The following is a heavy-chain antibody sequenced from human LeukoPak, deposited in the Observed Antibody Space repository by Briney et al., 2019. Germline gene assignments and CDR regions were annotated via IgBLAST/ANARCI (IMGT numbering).Heavy chain of an antibody. Sequence: SETLSLTCAVYGGSFSGYYWSWIRQPPGKGLEWIGEINHSGSTNYNPSLKSRVTISVDTSKNQFSLKLSSVTAADAAVYYCARVPSTVVVTPTAFDYWGQGTLVTVSS. CDR2: INHSGST. CDR3: ARVPSTVVVTPTAFDY. J-gene: IGHJ4*02. D-gene: IGHD2-21*02. CDR1: GGSFSGYY. V-gene: IGHV4-34*01.